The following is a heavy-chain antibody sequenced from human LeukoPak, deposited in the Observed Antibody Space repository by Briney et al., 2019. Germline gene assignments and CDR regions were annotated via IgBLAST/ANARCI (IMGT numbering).Heavy chain of an antibody. CDR2: IYYSGTT. J-gene: IGHJ4*02. V-gene: IGHV4-59*01. CDR3: ARVGEYYDSSGAWGPFDY. D-gene: IGHD3-22*01. Sequence: PSETLSLTCTVSGGSISSYYWSWIRQPPGKGLEWIGYIYYSGTTNYNPSLKSRVTISVDTSKNQFSLKLSSVTAADTAVYYCARVGEYYDSSGAWGPFDYWGQGTLVTVSS. CDR1: GGSISSYY.